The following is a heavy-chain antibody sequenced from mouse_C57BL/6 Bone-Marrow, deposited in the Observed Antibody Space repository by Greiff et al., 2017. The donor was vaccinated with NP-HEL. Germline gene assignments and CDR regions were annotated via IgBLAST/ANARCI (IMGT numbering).Heavy chain of an antibody. CDR3: ARERWLLLFDD. V-gene: IGHV1-80*01. J-gene: IGHJ2*01. D-gene: IGHD2-3*01. CDR1: GYAFSSYW. CDR2: IYPGDGDT. Sequence: VQLQQSGAELVKPGASVKISCKASGYAFSSYWMNWVKQRPGKGLEWIGQIYPGDGDTNYNGKFKGKATLTADKSSSTAYMQLSSLTSEDSAVYFCARERWLLLFDDWGQGTTLTVSS.